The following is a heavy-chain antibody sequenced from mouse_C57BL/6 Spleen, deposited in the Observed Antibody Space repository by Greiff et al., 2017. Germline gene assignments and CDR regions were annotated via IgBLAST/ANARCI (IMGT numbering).Heavy chain of an antibody. CDR3: ERRDGSSSYAMDY. CDR1: GYAFSSSW. D-gene: IGHD1-1*01. CDR2: IYPGDGDT. V-gene: IGHV1-82*01. Sequence: QVQLQQSGPELVKPGASVKISCKASGYAFSSSWMNWVKQRPGKGLEWIGRIYPGDGDTNYNGKFKGKATLTADKSSSTAYMQLSSLTSEDSAVYFCERRDGSSSYAMDYWGQGTSLTVSS. J-gene: IGHJ4*01.